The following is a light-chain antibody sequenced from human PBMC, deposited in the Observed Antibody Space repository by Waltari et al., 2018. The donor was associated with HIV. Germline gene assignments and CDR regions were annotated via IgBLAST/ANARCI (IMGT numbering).Light chain of an antibody. CDR2: INH. V-gene: IGLV1-40*01. CDR1: SSNIGAGYD. Sequence: QSVLTQPPSVSGAPGQRVSISCTGSSSNIGAGYDVHWYQQLPGTAPKLLVFINHNRPAGFPDRFSGSKSGTSASLAITGLQPEDEAHYYCQSYDRSLSVVFGGGTKLTVL. J-gene: IGLJ2*01. CDR3: QSYDRSLSVV.